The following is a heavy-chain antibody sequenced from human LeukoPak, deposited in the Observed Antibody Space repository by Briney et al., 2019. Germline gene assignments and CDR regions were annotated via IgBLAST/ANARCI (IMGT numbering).Heavy chain of an antibody. CDR1: GGSISSSSYY. V-gene: IGHV4-39*01. CDR3: ASQHSSGWYYFDY. Sequence: SETLSLTCTVSGGSISSSSYYWGWIRQPPGKGLEWIGSIYYSGSTYYNPSLKSRVTISVDTSKNQFSLKLRSVTAADTAVYYCASQHSSGWYYFDYWGQGTLVTVSS. D-gene: IGHD6-19*01. J-gene: IGHJ4*02. CDR2: IYYSGST.